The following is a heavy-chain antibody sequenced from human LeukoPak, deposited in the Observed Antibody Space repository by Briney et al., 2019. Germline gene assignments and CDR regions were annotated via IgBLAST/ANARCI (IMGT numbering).Heavy chain of an antibody. V-gene: IGHV1-18*04. D-gene: IGHD1-26*01. J-gene: IGHJ3*02. Sequence: GASVKVSCKASGYTFTGYYMHWVRQAPGQGLEWMGWISAYNGNTNYAQKLQGRVTMTTDTSTSTAYMELRSLRSDDTAVYYCARDLGVGASYDAFDIWGQGTMVTVSS. CDR1: GYTFTGYY. CDR3: ARDLGVGASYDAFDI. CDR2: ISAYNGNT.